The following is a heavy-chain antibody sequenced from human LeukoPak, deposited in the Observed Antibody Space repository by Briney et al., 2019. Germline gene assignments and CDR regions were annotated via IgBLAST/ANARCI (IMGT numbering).Heavy chain of an antibody. J-gene: IGHJ4*02. CDR3: AKTPLGYCSSTSCHGRGFDY. CDR2: ISGSGGST. Sequence: GGSLRLSCAASGFTFSSYAMSWVRQAPGKGLEWVSAISGSGGSTYYADSVKGRFTISRDNSKNTLYLQMNSLRAEDTAVYYCAKTPLGYCSSTSCHGRGFDYWGQGTLVTVSS. D-gene: IGHD2-2*01. V-gene: IGHV3-23*01. CDR1: GFTFSSYA.